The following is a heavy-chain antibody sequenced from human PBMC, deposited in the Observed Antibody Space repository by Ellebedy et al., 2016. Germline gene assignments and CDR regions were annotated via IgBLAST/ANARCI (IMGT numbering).Heavy chain of an antibody. CDR1: GYSFTSYW. CDR3: ARTLNSGWYGWFDP. Sequence: GGSLRLSXKGSGYSFTSYWIGWVCQMPGKGLEWMGIIYPGDSDTRYSPSFQGQVTISADKSISTAYLQWSSLKASDTAMYYCARTLNSGWYGWFDPWGQGTLVTVSS. CDR2: IYPGDSDT. D-gene: IGHD6-19*01. J-gene: IGHJ5*02. V-gene: IGHV5-51*01.